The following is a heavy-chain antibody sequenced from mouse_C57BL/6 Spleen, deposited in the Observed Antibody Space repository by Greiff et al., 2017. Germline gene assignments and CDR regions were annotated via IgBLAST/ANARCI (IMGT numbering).Heavy chain of an antibody. Sequence: EVKLMESEGGLVQPGSSMKLSCTASGFTFSDYYMAWVRQVPEKGLEWVANINYGGSSTYYLDSLKSRFIISRDNAKNILYLQMSSLTSEDTATYCCARGRLKYFEGRGTGTTVTVSS. J-gene: IGHJ1*03. D-gene: IGHD2-2*01. CDR3: ARGRLKYFEG. V-gene: IGHV5-16*01. CDR1: GFTFSDYY. CDR2: INYGGSST.